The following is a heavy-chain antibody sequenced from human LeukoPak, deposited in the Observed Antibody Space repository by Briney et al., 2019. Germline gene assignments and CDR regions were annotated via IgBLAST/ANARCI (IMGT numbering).Heavy chain of an antibody. D-gene: IGHD2-15*01. Sequence: EASVKVSCKAAGYIFTGYYMNWVRQAPGQGLEWMGWIKPNSGETKYAKKFEGRITMTRDTSISTAYMEVNSLTSDDTAVYYCARDRCSGGGCHFWYFDLWGRGTLVTVSS. J-gene: IGHJ2*01. CDR2: IKPNSGET. CDR1: GYIFTGYY. CDR3: ARDRCSGGGCHFWYFDL. V-gene: IGHV1-2*02.